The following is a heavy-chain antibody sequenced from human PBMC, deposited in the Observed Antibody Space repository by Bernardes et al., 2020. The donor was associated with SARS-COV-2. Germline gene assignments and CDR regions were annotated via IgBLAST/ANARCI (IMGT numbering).Heavy chain of an antibody. D-gene: IGHD1-20*01. Sequence: GGSLRLSCAASGFTVSSTYMNWVRQAPGKGLEWVSAIYSGGDTHYADSVKGRFTISRDNSKNTLYLQMNSLRAEDTAVYYCAAGIKENDKIYYYYGMDVWGQGTTVTVSS. CDR3: AAGIKENDKIYYYYGMDV. J-gene: IGHJ6*02. CDR2: IYSGGDT. V-gene: IGHV3-53*01. CDR1: GFTVSSTY.